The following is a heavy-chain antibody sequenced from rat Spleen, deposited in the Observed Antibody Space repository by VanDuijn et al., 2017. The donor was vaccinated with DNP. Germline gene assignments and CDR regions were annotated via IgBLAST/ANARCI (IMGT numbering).Heavy chain of an antibody. Sequence: EVQLVESGGGLVQPGRSLKLSCLASGFTFANYGMNWVRQAPGKGLDWVASISSASGFIHYADTVKGRFTISRENAKNTLYLQMTSLRSEDTAFYYCTRHDETYNYFDFWGQGVMVTVSS. J-gene: IGHJ2*01. V-gene: IGHV5-34*01. CDR1: GFTFANYG. CDR3: TRHDETYNYFDF. D-gene: IGHD1-12*01. CDR2: ISSASGFI.